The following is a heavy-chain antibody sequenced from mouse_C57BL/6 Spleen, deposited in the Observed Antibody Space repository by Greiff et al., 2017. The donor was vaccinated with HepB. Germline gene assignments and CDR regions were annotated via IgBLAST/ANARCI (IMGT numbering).Heavy chain of an antibody. CDR3: ARNYYGSRGRYFDV. CDR2: INPSTGGT. Sequence: EVQRVESGPELVKPGASVKISCKASGYSFTGYYMNWVKQSPEKSLEWIGEINPSTGGTTYNQKFKAKATLTVDKSSSTAYMQLKSLTSEDSAVYYCARNYYGSRGRYFDVWGTGTTVTVSS. J-gene: IGHJ1*03. CDR1: GYSFTGYY. V-gene: IGHV1-42*01. D-gene: IGHD1-1*01.